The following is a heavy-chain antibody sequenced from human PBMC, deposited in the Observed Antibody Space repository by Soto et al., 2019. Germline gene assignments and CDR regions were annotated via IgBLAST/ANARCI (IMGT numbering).Heavy chain of an antibody. D-gene: IGHD4-17*01. J-gene: IGHJ4*02. CDR2: ISSSSSTI. CDR3: AREPTVVTPALDY. CDR1: GFTFSSYS. V-gene: IGHV3-48*02. Sequence: GGSLRLSCAASGFTFSSYSMNWVRQAPGKGLEWVSYISSSSSTIYYADTVKGRFTISRDNAKNSLYLQMNSLRDEDTAVYYCAREPTVVTPALDYWGQGTLVTVSS.